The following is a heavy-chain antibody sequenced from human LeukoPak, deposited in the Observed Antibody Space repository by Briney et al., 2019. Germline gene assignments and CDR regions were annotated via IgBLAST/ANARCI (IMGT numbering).Heavy chain of an antibody. CDR1: GGSIRSYY. CDR2: IYTSGST. J-gene: IGHJ2*01. Sequence: SETLSLTCTVSGGSIRSYYWSWLRQPPGKGLEWIGYIYTSGSTSYNPSLKSRVTISLDTSKNQFSLNLSSVTAADTALYYCARHPLLGSYWYFDLWGRGTLVTVSS. D-gene: IGHD3-10*01. CDR3: ARHPLLGSYWYFDL. V-gene: IGHV4-4*09.